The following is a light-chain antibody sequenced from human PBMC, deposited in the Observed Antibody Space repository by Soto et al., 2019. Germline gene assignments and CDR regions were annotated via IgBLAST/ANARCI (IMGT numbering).Light chain of an antibody. CDR2: DVS. V-gene: IGLV2-11*01. CDR3: CSYAGSYTWV. Sequence: QSALTQPRSVSGSPGQSVTISCTGTSSDVGGYNYVSWYQQHPGKALKLMIYDVSKRPSGVPDRFSGSKSGNTASLTISGLHAEDEADYYCCSYAGSYTWVFGGGTKLTVL. J-gene: IGLJ3*02. CDR1: SSDVGGYNY.